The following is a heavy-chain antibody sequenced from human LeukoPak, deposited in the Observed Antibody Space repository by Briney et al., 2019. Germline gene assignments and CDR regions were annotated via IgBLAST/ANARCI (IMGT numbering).Heavy chain of an antibody. CDR3: AREGNRYSSGPSYGVDV. Sequence: SETLSLTCTVSGGSISSGDYYWSWIRQPPGKGLEWIGYIYYSGSTYCNPSLKSRVTISVDTSKNQFSLKLSSVTAADTAVYYCAREGNRYSSGPSYGVDVWGQGTTVTVSS. D-gene: IGHD6-19*01. J-gene: IGHJ6*02. V-gene: IGHV4-30-4*08. CDR1: GGSISSGDYY. CDR2: IYYSGST.